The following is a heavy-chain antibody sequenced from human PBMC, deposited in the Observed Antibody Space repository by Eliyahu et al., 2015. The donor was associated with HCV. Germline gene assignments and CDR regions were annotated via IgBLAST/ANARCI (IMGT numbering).Heavy chain of an antibody. J-gene: IGHJ6*03. Sequence: EVQLVESGGGLVKPGGSLXLSCAXSGFTFRKAWMSWVRQAXGKGLEXIGRIKSKTDGGTTDYAAPVKGRFTISRDDSKSTLYLQMNSLKTEDTAVYYCTTGAPGGFDYYLDVWGQGTTVTVSS. CDR3: TTGAPGGFDYYLDV. CDR1: GFTFRKAW. CDR2: IKSKTDGGTT. V-gene: IGHV3-15*01. D-gene: IGHD3-10*01.